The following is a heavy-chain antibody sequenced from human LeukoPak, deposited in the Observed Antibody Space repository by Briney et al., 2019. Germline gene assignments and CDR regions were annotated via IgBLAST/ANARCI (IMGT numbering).Heavy chain of an antibody. D-gene: IGHD1-26*01. J-gene: IGHJ4*02. Sequence: GSLRLSCAASGFSFSNYWMGWVRQAPGERPEWVANMNIDGSERYYADSVKGRFTISGDNARNSVFLQMSGLRVEDTAVYYCARDPVEWELLLDYWGQGTLVTVSS. V-gene: IGHV3-7*01. CDR1: GFSFSNYW. CDR3: ARDPVEWELLLDY. CDR2: MNIDGSER.